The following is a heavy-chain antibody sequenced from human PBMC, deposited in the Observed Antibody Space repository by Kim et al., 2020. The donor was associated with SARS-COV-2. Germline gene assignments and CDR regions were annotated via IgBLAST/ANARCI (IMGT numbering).Heavy chain of an antibody. CDR2: GGGT. Sequence: GGGTSYAEYMNGRLTISRDSSKNTLYLQMNSQRVDDTAVYYCTRHDWFDPWGQGTLVTVSS. J-gene: IGHJ5*02. CDR3: TRHDWFDP. V-gene: IGHV3-66*04.